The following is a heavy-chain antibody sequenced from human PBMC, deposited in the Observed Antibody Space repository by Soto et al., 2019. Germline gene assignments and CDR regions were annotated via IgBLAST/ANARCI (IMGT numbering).Heavy chain of an antibody. J-gene: IGHJ5*02. CDR3: ARDRGGTWMYKWFDP. D-gene: IGHD3-10*01. CDR1: GGSVLSTDYY. Sequence: PSETLSRTCTVSGGSVLSTDYYWSWILHALGRGLEWIGHIYHSGSTYYKSSLRSRVTISIDTSKNQFSLNLNSVTAADSGVYFCARDRGGTWMYKWFDPWGQGTPVTVSS. CDR2: IYHSGST. V-gene: IGHV4-30-4*01.